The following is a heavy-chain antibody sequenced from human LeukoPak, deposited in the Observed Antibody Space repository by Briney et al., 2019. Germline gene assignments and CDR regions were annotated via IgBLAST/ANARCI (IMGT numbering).Heavy chain of an antibody. CDR3: ARGTLGCNFDY. D-gene: IGHD5-24*01. CDR2: INPSGSIT. V-gene: IGHV1-46*01. CDR1: GYIFTKYY. Sequence: ASVKVSCKASGYIFTKYYVHWVRQAPGQGLEWMGIINPSGSITNYAQNFQGRVTMTRDTPMSTVYMELSSLRSEDTAIYYCARGTLGCNFDYWGQGTLVTVSS. J-gene: IGHJ4*02.